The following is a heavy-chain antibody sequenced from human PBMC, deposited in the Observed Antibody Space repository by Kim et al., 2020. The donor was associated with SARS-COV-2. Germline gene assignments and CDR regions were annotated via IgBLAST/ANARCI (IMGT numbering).Heavy chain of an antibody. V-gene: IGHV3-23*01. CDR3: AKHLMGVAKAFDF. Sequence: GGSLRLSCAASGFTFSSYAMSWVRQAPGKGLEWVSSITTTGGSTYYADSVKGRFSISRDNSKITLYMQMNSLRVEDTAVYYCAKHLMGVAKAFDFWGQGTLVTVSS. D-gene: IGHD3-10*01. CDR2: ITTTGGST. CDR1: GFTFSSYA. J-gene: IGHJ4*02.